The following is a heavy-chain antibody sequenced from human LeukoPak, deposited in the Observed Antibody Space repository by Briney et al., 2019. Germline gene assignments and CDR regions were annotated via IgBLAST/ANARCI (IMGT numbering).Heavy chain of an antibody. Sequence: SGPTLVKPTQTLTLTCTFSGFSLSTSGVGVGWIRQPPGKALEWLALIYWNDDKRYSPSLKSRLTISKDTSKNQVVLTMTNMDPVDTATYYCAHSDDFWSGQYFDYWGQGTLVTVSS. CDR3: AHSDDFWSGQYFDY. CDR1: GFSLSTSGVG. D-gene: IGHD3-3*01. CDR2: IYWNDDK. V-gene: IGHV2-5*01. J-gene: IGHJ4*02.